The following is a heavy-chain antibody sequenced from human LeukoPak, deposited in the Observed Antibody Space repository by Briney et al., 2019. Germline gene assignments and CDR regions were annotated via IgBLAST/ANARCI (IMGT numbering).Heavy chain of an antibody. Sequence: PGGSLRLSCAASGFTIGPYAMYWVRHGPGRGLEWVSVIKADGSGTFYADSVRGRFTTSRDNSKNSLYLQMNSLTSEDTALYYCATWAFYHNLDVWGQGPTVIVSS. CDR3: ATWAFYHNLDV. D-gene: IGHD2/OR15-2a*01. CDR2: IKADGSGT. CDR1: GFTIGPYA. V-gene: IGHV3-43*02. J-gene: IGHJ6*02.